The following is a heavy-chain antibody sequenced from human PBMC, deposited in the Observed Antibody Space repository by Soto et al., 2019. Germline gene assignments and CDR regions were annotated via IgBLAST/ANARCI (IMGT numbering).Heavy chain of an antibody. D-gene: IGHD1-26*01. CDR1: GFTFSNYG. CDR3: AGGHYFGDY. V-gene: IGHV3-30*03. J-gene: IGHJ4*02. Sequence: QVQLVESGGGVVQPGRSLRLSCAASGFTFSNYGMQWVRQAPGKGLEWVSLASYDGSDKFYADSVKGRFTISRDNSKNSLYLQMNGLRTEDTAVYFCAGGHYFGDYWGQGTQVTVSS. CDR2: ASYDGSDK.